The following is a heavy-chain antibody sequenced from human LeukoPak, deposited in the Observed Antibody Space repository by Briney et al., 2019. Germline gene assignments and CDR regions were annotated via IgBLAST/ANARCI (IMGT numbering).Heavy chain of an antibody. CDR3: ARDLVDYYYDSSGYYPPDY. Sequence: AGGSLRLSCAASGFTFSSYAMRWVRQAPGKGLEWVAVISYDGSNKYYADSVKGRFTISRDNSKNPLYLQMNSLRAEHTAVYYCARDLVDYYYDSSGYYPPDYWGQGTLVTVSS. CDR2: ISYDGSNK. CDR1: GFTFSSYA. V-gene: IGHV3-30-3*01. J-gene: IGHJ4*02. D-gene: IGHD3-22*01.